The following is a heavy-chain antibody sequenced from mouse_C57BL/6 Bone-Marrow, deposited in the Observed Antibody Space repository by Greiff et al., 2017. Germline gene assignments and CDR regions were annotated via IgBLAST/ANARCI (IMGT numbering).Heavy chain of an antibody. J-gene: IGHJ1*03. V-gene: IGHV1-26*01. Sequence: EVQLQQSGPELVKPGASVKISCKASGYTFTDYYMNWVKQSHGKSLEWIGDINPNNGGTSYNQKFKGKATLPVDKSSSTAYMELRSLTSEDSAVYYGARCGDYDVEYFDVWGTGTTVTVAS. CDR3: ARCGDYDVEYFDV. D-gene: IGHD2-4*01. CDR1: GYTFTDYY. CDR2: INPNNGGT.